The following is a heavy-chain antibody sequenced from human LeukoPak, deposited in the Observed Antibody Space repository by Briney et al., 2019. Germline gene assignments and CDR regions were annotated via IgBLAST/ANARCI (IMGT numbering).Heavy chain of an antibody. CDR3: ATTAGYSYGYDYFDY. CDR2: INPNSGGT. CDR1: GYTFTGYY. V-gene: IGHV1-2*02. J-gene: IGHJ4*02. Sequence: ASVKVSCKASGYTFTGYYMHWVRQAPGQGPEWMGWINPNSGGTNYAQKFQGRVTMTRDTSISTAYMELSRLRSDDTAVYYCATTAGYSYGYDYFDYWGQGTLVTVSS. D-gene: IGHD5-18*01.